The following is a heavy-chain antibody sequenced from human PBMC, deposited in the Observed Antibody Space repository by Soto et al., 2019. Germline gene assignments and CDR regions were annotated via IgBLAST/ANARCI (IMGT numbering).Heavy chain of an antibody. CDR1: GYTFTSYY. V-gene: IGHV1-46*01. J-gene: IGHJ4*02. D-gene: IGHD3-22*01. Sequence: QVQLVQSGAEVKKPGASVKVSCKASGYTFTSYYMHWVRQAPGQGLEWMGIINPSGGSTSYAQKFQGRVTMTRDTSTSTVYMELSSLRSEDTAVYYCARDSEGGYYYDSSGYYFFDYWGQGTLVTVSS. CDR2: INPSGGST. CDR3: ARDSEGGYYYDSSGYYFFDY.